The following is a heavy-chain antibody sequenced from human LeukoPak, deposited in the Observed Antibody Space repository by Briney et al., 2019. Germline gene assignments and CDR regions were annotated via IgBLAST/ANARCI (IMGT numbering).Heavy chain of an antibody. CDR1: GGSFSGYY. D-gene: IGHD1-26*01. J-gene: IGHJ6*03. Sequence: SETLSLTCAVYGGSFSGYYWSWIRQPPGKGLEWIGEINHSGSTNYNPSLKSRVTISVDTSKNQFSLKLSSVTAADTAVYYCARVVGGTYMDVWGKGTTVTVSS. CDR3: ARVVGGTYMDV. CDR2: INHSGST. V-gene: IGHV4-34*01.